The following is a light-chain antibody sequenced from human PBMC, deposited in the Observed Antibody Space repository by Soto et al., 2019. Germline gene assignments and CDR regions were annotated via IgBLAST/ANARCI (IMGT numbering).Light chain of an antibody. Sequence: QSVLTQPPSVSGAPGQRVTISCTGSSSNIVAGYDVHWYQQLPGTAPKLLLYGNSNRPSGVPDRFSGSKSGTSASLAITGLQEEDEDDYYCQSSDSSLSGVVFGGGTKLTVL. J-gene: IGLJ2*01. CDR2: GNS. CDR1: SSNIVAGYD. V-gene: IGLV1-40*01. CDR3: QSSDSSLSGVV.